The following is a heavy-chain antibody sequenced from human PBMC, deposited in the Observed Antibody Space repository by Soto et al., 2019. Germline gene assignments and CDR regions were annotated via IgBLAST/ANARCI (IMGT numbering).Heavy chain of an antibody. CDR2: IKQDGSEV. D-gene: IGHD6-6*01. J-gene: IGHJ4*02. Sequence: EVHLVESGGGLVQSGGSLRLSCAPSGFSFNIFWMSWVRQAPGGGLEWVAHIKQDGSEVYYVDSVKGRFTISRDNAKNSLFLQMNSLRAEDTAIYYCARANSPSLAIRPYYFDYWGQGTLVTVSS. CDR1: GFSFNIFW. V-gene: IGHV3-7*05. CDR3: ARANSPSLAIRPYYFDY.